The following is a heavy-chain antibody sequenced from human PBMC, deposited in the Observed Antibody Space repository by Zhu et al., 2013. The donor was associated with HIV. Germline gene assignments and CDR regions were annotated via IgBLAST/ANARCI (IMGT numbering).Heavy chain of an antibody. D-gene: IGHD6-19*01. CDR3: AREQTTFHSSGIHWFDP. CDR1: GGTFSSYG. Sequence: QVQLVQSGAEVKKPGSSVNVSCKASGGTFSSYGIIWVRQAPGQGLEWMGRIRPIYGTANYAQDFQGRVTMTADKSTNTAYMELSSLRSEDTAVYFCAREQTTFHSSGIHWFDPWGQGTLVTVSS. J-gene: IGHJ5*02. CDR2: IRPIYGTA. V-gene: IGHV1-69*06.